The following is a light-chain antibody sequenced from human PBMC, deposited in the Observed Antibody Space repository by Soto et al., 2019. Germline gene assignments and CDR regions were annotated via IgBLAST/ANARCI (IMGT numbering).Light chain of an antibody. Sequence: DFQMTHSPSTLSASVGDRVTITSRASQGINTYLNWYQQKPGKAPKLLIYAASNLQSGVPSRFSGSGSETDFTLTISSLQPEDFATYSCQQSYTTTWTFGQGTKVDIK. CDR3: QQSYTTTWT. V-gene: IGKV1-39*01. CDR1: QGINTY. J-gene: IGKJ1*01. CDR2: AAS.